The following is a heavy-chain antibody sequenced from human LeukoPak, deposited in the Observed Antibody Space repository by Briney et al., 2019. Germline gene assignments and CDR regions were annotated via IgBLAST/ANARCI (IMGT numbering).Heavy chain of an antibody. Sequence: SQTLSLTCAISGDSVSSNSASWHWIRQSPSRGLEWLGRTYYRSKWYYDYAVSVKSRITIKPDPSNNQVPLQLNSVTPEDTAVYYCARDGYYAGYDFDSWGQGTLVTVSS. J-gene: IGHJ4*02. CDR1: GDSVSSNSAS. D-gene: IGHD3-3*01. CDR2: TYYRSKWYY. V-gene: IGHV6-1*01. CDR3: ARDGYYAGYDFDS.